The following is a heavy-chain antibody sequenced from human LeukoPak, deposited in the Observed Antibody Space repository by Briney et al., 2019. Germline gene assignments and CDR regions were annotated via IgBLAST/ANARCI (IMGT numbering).Heavy chain of an antibody. Sequence: SVKVSCKASGGTFSSSAISWVRQAPGQGLEWLGGIIPIFGSSNYAQNFQDRVTITADESTSTAYMELSSLRSEDTAVYYCALWEIVHYAFDFWGQGTMVTVSS. CDR2: IIPIFGSS. CDR3: ALWEIVHYAFDF. V-gene: IGHV1-69*13. CDR1: GGTFSSSA. J-gene: IGHJ3*01. D-gene: IGHD5-12*01.